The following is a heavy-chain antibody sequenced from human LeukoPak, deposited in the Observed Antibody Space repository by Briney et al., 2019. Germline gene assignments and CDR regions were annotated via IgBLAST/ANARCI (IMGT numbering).Heavy chain of an antibody. Sequence: GGSLRLSCSASGFSFGNYAMHWVRQAPGQGLECVSAITGNGGSTYYADSVKGRFTISRDNSKNTLYLQMSSLRAKDTAVYYCVKDYYSSGSYYNFPIWGQGTMVTVSS. V-gene: IGHV3-64D*06. CDR3: VKDYYSSGSYYNFPI. D-gene: IGHD3-10*01. CDR2: ITGNGGST. CDR1: GFSFGNYA. J-gene: IGHJ3*02.